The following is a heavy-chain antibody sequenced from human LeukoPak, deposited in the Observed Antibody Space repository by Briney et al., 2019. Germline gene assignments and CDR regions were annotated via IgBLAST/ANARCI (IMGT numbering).Heavy chain of an antibody. J-gene: IGHJ4*02. Sequence: SSETLSLTCAVYGGSITGYYWSWIRQTPGRGLEWVGEIHYTGATSYNPSLKSRATISTDTSKNQFSLRLSSVTVADTAVYYCARGNILTGYCFDFWGQGALVTVSS. D-gene: IGHD3-9*01. CDR3: ARGNILTGYCFDF. V-gene: IGHV4-34*01. CDR2: IHYTGAT. CDR1: GGSITGYY.